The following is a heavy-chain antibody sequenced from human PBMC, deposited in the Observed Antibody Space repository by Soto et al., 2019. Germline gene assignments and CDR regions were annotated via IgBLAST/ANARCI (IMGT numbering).Heavy chain of an antibody. J-gene: IGHJ4*02. CDR1: GFTFSSYS. CDR3: ARRKTKYYFDY. V-gene: IGHV3-21*01. CDR2: ISSSSSYI. Sequence: EVQLVESGGGLVKPGGSLRLSCAASGFTFSSYSMNWVRQAPGKGLEWVSSISSSSSYIYYADSVKGRFTISRDNAKNSLYLQMNSLRAEDTAVYYCARRKTKYYFDYWGQGTLVTVSS. D-gene: IGHD1-1*01.